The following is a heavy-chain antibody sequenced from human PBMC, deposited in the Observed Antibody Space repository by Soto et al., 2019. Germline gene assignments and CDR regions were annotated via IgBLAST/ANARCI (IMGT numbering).Heavy chain of an antibody. V-gene: IGHV3-23*01. CDR2: ISGSGGST. D-gene: IGHD6-19*01. CDR3: AKLLLSRRQWPPYFDY. CDR1: GFTFSSYA. Sequence: GGSLRLSCAASGFTFSSYAMSWVRQAPGKGLEWVSAISGSGGSTYYADSVKGRFTISRDNSKNTLYLQMNSLRAEDTAVYYCAKLLLSRRQWPPYFDYWGQGTLVTVSS. J-gene: IGHJ4*02.